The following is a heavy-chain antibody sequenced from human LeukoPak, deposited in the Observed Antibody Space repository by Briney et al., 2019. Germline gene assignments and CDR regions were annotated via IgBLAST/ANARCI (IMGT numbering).Heavy chain of an antibody. CDR2: IITIFGAA. CDR1: GGTFSTYT. D-gene: IGHD3-10*01. CDR3: ARDRVERLWFGELLYDPYDY. Sequence: ASVRVSCKASGGTFSTYTFSWVRQAPGQGLEWIGRIITIFGAANYAQKLQGRVTMTTDTSTSTAYMELRSLRSDDTAVYYCARDRVERLWFGELLYDPYDYWGQGTLVTVSS. J-gene: IGHJ4*02. V-gene: IGHV1-69*05.